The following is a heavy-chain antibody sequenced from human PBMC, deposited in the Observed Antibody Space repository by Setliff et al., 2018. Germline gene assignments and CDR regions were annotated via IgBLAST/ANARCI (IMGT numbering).Heavy chain of an antibody. CDR1: GYTFTSYG. J-gene: IGHJ5*02. V-gene: IGHV1-18*01. D-gene: IGHD3-10*01. Sequence: ASVKVSCKASGYTFTSYGISWVRQAPGQGLEWMGWISAYNGNTNYAQKLQGRVTMTRNTSISTAYMELSSLRSEDTAVYYCARGLMVRRSNWFDPWGQGTLVTVSS. CDR3: ARGLMVRRSNWFDP. CDR2: ISAYNGNT.